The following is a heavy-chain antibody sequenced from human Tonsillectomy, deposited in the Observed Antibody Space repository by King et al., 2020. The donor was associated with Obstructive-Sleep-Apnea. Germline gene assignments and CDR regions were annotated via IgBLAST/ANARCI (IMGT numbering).Heavy chain of an antibody. CDR3: ARDLHPG. J-gene: IGHJ4*02. CDR1: GFTVNNNY. Sequence: VQLVESGGGLVQPGGSLRLSCAASGFTVNNNYMSWVRQAPGKGLEWVSVIYSDDSAYYADSVKGRFTISRDNSKNTLYLQMNSLRAEDTAVYYCARDLHPGWGQGTLVTVSS. CDR2: IYSDDSA. V-gene: IGHV3-66*01.